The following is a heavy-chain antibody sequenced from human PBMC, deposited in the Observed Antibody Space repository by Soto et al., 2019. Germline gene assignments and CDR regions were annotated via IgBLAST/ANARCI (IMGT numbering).Heavy chain of an antibody. D-gene: IGHD1-7*01. V-gene: IGHV6-1*01. CDR3: AGTTSHQWYYMDV. Sequence: SQTLSLTCAISGDSVFSNSSAWNWIRLSPSRGLEWLARTYYRSRWYNDYAVSVRSRITVNPDTSKNQFSLQLTSVTPEDTAVYYCAGTTSHQWYYMDVWGKATTVTVSS. CDR1: GDSVFSNSSA. J-gene: IGHJ6*03. CDR2: TYYRSRWYN.